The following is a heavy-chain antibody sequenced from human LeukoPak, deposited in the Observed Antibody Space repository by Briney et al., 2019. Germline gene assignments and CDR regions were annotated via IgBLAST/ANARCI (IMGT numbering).Heavy chain of an antibody. J-gene: IGHJ3*02. D-gene: IGHD3-10*01. V-gene: IGHV4-39*01. CDR2: IHYSGST. CDR3: ARNPYYYDSGSYYNSAFDI. CDR1: GGSITNSNYY. Sequence: SETLSLTCTVSGGSITNSNYYWDWIRQPPGKGLEWIGSIHYSGSTYYNPSLKSRVTISVDTSKNQFSLKLSSVTAADTAVYYCARNPYYYDSGSYYNSAFDIWGQGTKVTVSS.